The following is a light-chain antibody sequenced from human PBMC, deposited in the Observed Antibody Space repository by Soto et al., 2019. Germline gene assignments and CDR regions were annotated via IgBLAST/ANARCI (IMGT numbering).Light chain of an antibody. CDR1: SSDVGGYNY. Sequence: QSALPQPASVSGSPGQSITISCTGTSSDVGGYNYVSWYQQHPGKAPKLMIYEVSNRPPGVSNRFSGSKSGNTASLTISGRQAEDEADYYCSSYTSSSTLVYVFGTGTKLTVL. V-gene: IGLV2-14*01. CDR2: EVS. CDR3: SSYTSSSTLVYV. J-gene: IGLJ1*01.